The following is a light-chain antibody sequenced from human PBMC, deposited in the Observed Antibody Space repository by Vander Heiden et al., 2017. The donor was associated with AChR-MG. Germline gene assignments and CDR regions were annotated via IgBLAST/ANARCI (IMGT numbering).Light chain of an antibody. CDR1: STDVGSYDY. J-gene: IGLJ3*02. Sequence: QSALTQPPSASGPPRQPVTIPCTGTSTDVGSYDYVSWYQHHPDEGPELMIYEVTRRPSGVPGRFSGSKSGNAASLTVSGLQGEDEADYYYGSFAGSNTWVFGGGTKVTVL. CDR3: GSFAGSNTWV. V-gene: IGLV2-8*01. CDR2: EVT.